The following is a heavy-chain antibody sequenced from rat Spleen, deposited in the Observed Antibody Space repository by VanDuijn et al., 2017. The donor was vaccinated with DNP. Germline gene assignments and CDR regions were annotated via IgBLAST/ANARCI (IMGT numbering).Heavy chain of an antibody. CDR3: TRQLGLDY. V-gene: IGHV5-31*01. J-gene: IGHJ2*01. CDR1: GFTFNNYW. CDR2: VTNTGGST. Sequence: EVQLVESDGGLVQPGRSLKLSCVASGFTFNNYWMNWIRQAPGKGLAWVASVTNTGGSTYYPDSVKGRFTISRDNAKNSLYLQMNSLRSEDTATYFCTRQLGLDYWGQGVMVTVSS. D-gene: IGHD5-1*01.